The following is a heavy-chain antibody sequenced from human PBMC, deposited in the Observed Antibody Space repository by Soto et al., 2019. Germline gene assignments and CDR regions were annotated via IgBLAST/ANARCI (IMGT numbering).Heavy chain of an antibody. CDR2: INHSGST. J-gene: IGHJ6*02. V-gene: IGHV4-34*01. D-gene: IGHD2-15*01. CDR3: ARGSRLGGYYGMDV. Sequence: SETLSLTCAVYGGSFSGYYWSWIRQPPGKGLEWIGEINHSGSTNYNPSLKSRVTISVDTSKNQFSLKLSSVTAADTAVYYCARGSRLGGYYGMDVWGQGTTVTVSS. CDR1: GGSFSGYY.